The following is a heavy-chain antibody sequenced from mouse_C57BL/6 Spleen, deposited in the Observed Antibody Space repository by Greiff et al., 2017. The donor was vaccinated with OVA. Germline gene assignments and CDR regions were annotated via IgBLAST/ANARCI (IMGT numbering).Heavy chain of an antibody. V-gene: IGHV2-5*01. CDR3: ANNYGGYYLDY. CDR1: GFSLTSYG. Sequence: VQLQQSGPGLVQPSQSLSITCTVSGFSLTSYGVHWVRQSPGQGLAWLGVIWRGGSTAYNAAFLSSLSITKDTSKSQVFFKMNSLQAEDTAIYYCANNYGGYYLDYWGQGTTLTVSS. D-gene: IGHD1-2*01. CDR2: IWRGGST. J-gene: IGHJ2*01.